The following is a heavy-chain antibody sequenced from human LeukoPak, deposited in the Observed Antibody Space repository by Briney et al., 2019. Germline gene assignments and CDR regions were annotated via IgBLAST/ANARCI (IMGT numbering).Heavy chain of an antibody. CDR2: IIPILGIA. D-gene: IGHD3-22*01. J-gene: IGHJ5*02. Sequence: ASVKVSCKASGGTFSSYAISWVRQAPGQGLEWMGRIIPILGIANYAQKFQGRVTITADKSTSTAYMELSSLRSEDTAVYYCARDLKDYYDSSGYYHNWFDPWGQGTLVTVSS. V-gene: IGHV1-69*04. CDR1: GGTFSSYA. CDR3: ARDLKDYYDSSGYYHNWFDP.